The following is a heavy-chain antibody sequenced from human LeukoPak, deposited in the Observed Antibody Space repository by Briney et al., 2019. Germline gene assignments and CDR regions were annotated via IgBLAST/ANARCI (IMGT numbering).Heavy chain of an antibody. V-gene: IGHV4-59*01. J-gene: IGHJ4*02. Sequence: PSETLSLTCTVSGGSISSYYWSWIRQPPGKGLGWIGYIYYSGSTNYNPSLKSRVTISVDTSKNQFSLKLSSVTAADTAVYYCARDLVGYFDYWGQGTLVTVSS. D-gene: IGHD2-15*01. CDR1: GGSISSYY. CDR2: IYYSGST. CDR3: ARDLVGYFDY.